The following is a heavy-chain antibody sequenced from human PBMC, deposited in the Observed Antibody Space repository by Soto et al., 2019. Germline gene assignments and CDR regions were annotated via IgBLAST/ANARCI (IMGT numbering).Heavy chain of an antibody. Sequence: SGPTLVNPAQTLTLTCAFSGFSLTTTSMGVAWIRQPPGKALEWLALIYWDDDQRYSPSLKDRLTISKDTSRSRVVLTISNMNPEDTGTYFCAHAGDYDLLSFDHWGPGTLVTVSS. D-gene: IGHD4-17*01. V-gene: IGHV2-5*02. CDR1: GFSLTTTSMG. CDR3: AHAGDYDLLSFDH. CDR2: IYWDDDQ. J-gene: IGHJ4*02.